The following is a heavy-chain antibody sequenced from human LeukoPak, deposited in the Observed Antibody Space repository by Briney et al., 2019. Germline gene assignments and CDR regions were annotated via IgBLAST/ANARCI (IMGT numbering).Heavy chain of an antibody. J-gene: IGHJ6*02. V-gene: IGHV6-1*01. D-gene: IGHD6-6*01. CDR2: TYYRSKWYN. CDR1: GDSVSSNSAA. CDR3: ARRGPAGSSSSGMDV. Sequence: SQTLSLTCGISGDSVSSNSAAWNWIRQSPARGLEWLVRTYYRSKWYNDYAESVESRITINPDTSKNQFSLQLNSVTPEDTVVYYCARRGPAGSSSSGMDVWGQGTTVTVSS.